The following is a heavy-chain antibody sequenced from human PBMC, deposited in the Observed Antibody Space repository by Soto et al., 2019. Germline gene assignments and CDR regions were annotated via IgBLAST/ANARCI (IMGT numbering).Heavy chain of an antibody. Sequence: QVQLQESGPGLVKPSETLSLTCTVSGGSISSYYWSWILQPPGKGLEWIGYISYSVSTNYNPSLKSRVTLSLDTSKNQFSLKLSAVTAADTAVYYCARHTYYDDLIDYWSQGTLVTVSS. D-gene: IGHD3-3*01. CDR2: ISYSVST. CDR3: ARHTYYDDLIDY. V-gene: IGHV4-59*01. CDR1: GGSISSYY. J-gene: IGHJ4*02.